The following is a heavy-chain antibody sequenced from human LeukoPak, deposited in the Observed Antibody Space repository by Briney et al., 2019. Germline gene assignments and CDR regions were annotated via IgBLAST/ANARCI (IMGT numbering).Heavy chain of an antibody. Sequence: GTSLRLSCAASGFTFSSYIMHWVRQAPGKGLEWVAVTSYDAINKYYADSVKGRFTISRDNSRSTLYLQMNSLRVEDTAVYYCARDQRANIRGVRSVWTWGQGTLVTVSS. CDR3: ARDQRANIRGVRSVWT. J-gene: IGHJ4*02. D-gene: IGHD2/OR15-2a*01. V-gene: IGHV3-30*04. CDR1: GFTFSSYI. CDR2: TSYDAINK.